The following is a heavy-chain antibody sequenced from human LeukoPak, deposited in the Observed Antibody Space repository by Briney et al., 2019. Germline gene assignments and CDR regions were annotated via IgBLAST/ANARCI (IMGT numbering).Heavy chain of an antibody. CDR1: GGSISSYY. J-gene: IGHJ6*02. Sequence: KPSETLSLTCTVSGGSISSYYWSWIRQPPGKGLEWIGYVYYSGSTNYNPSLKSRVTISLDTSKNQVSLKLSSVTAADTAVYYCARDKGRRIVVRGYGMDVWGQGTTVTVSS. V-gene: IGHV4-59*01. CDR3: ARDKGRRIVVRGYGMDV. D-gene: IGHD2-2*01. CDR2: VYYSGST.